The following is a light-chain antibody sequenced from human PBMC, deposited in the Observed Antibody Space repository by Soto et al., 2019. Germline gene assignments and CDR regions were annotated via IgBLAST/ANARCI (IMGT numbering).Light chain of an antibody. J-gene: IGKJ1*01. Sequence: EIVMTQSPATLSVSPGERATLSCRASQSVSSNLAWYQQKPGQAPSLLIYGASTRATGTPARFSGSGSGTEFTLTINSLQSEDFAVYYCQQYNNWPMWTFGQGTKVDIK. CDR2: GAS. CDR1: QSVSSN. V-gene: IGKV3-15*01. CDR3: QQYNNWPMWT.